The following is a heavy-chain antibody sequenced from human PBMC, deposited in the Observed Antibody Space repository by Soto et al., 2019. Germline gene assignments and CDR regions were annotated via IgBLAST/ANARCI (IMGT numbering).Heavy chain of an antibody. CDR2: ISGSGSSP. CDR1: GFTFSNYA. J-gene: IGHJ4*02. CDR3: AKEVTRGLYYFDY. V-gene: IGHV3-23*01. Sequence: PGGSLRLSCAASGFTFSNYAMNWVRQAPGKGLEWVSTISGSGSSPYYADSVKGRFTISRDNSKNTLYLQMDSLRAGDSAIYYCAKEVTRGLYYFDYWGKGSLVTV. D-gene: IGHD2-2*01.